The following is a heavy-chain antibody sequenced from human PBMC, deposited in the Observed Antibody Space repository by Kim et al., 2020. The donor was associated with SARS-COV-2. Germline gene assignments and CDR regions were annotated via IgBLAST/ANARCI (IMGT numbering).Heavy chain of an antibody. D-gene: IGHD3-3*01. Sequence: SETLSLTCAVYGGSFSGYYWSWIRQPPGKGLEWIGEINHSGSTNYNPSLKSRVTISVDTSKNQFSLKLSSVTAADTAVYYCARSGLGAGQYDFWSALQYYYYYMDVWGKGTTVTVSS. CDR2: INHSGST. J-gene: IGHJ6*03. CDR3: ARSGLGAGQYDFWSALQYYYYYMDV. CDR1: GGSFSGYY. V-gene: IGHV4-34*01.